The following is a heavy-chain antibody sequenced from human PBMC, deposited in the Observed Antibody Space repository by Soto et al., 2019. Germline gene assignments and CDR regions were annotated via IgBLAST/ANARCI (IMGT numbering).Heavy chain of an antibody. CDR2: INPNSGGT. CDR1: GYTFTGYY. D-gene: IGHD6-13*01. CDR3: ARDRGSSWYRGADYYGMDV. V-gene: IGHV1-2*04. J-gene: IGHJ6*02. Sequence: GPSVKVSCKASGYTFTGYYMHWVRQAPGQGLEWMGWINPNSGGTNYAQKFQGWVTMTRDTSISTAYMELSRLRSDDTAVYYCARDRGSSWYRGADYYGMDVWGQGTTVTVSS.